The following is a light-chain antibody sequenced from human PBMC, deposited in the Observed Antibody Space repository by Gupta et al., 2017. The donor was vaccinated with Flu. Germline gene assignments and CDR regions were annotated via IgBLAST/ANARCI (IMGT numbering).Light chain of an antibody. Sequence: SPGQTATFSCSGDTVNNRDVSWYQQKPGQSPVLVIYQDNKRPSGIPERFAGSNSGNTATLTISGTQALDEADFYCQAWDTTTVVFGGGTKLTGL. CDR1: TVNNRD. J-gene: IGLJ2*01. CDR3: QAWDTTTVV. V-gene: IGLV3-1*01. CDR2: QDN.